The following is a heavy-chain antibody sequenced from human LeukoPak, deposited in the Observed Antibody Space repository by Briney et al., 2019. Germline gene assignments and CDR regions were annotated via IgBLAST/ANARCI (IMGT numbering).Heavy chain of an antibody. CDR3: AADPLVTYYYDSSGYGDY. Sequence: ASVKVSCKVSGYTLTELSMHWVRQAPGKGLEWMGGFDPEDGETIYAQKFQGRVTMTEDTSTDTAYMELSSLGSEDTAVYYCAADPLVTYYYDSSGYGDYWGQGTLVTVSS. J-gene: IGHJ4*02. CDR1: GYTLTELS. V-gene: IGHV1-24*01. CDR2: FDPEDGET. D-gene: IGHD3-22*01.